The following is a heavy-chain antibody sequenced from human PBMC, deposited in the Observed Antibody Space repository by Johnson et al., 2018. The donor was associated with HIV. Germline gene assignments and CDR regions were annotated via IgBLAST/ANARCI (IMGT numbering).Heavy chain of an antibody. J-gene: IGHJ3*02. D-gene: IGHD7-27*01. CDR2: IYSGAST. V-gene: IGHV3-66*02. CDR1: GFTVSSNY. CDR3: ARAIGNWDAFDI. Sequence: VQLVESGGGLVQPGGSLRLSCAAYGFTVSSNYMSWVRQAPGKGLEWVSVIYSGASTYYADSVKGRFTISRDNSKNTLYLQMNSLRAEDTAVYYCARAIGNWDAFDIWGQGTMVTVSS.